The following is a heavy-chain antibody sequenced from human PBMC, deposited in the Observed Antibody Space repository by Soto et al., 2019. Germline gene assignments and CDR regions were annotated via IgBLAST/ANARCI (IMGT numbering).Heavy chain of an antibody. V-gene: IGHV3-43*01. CDR3: AKDLDYDSSGYYFDY. CDR1: GFTFDDYT. J-gene: IGHJ4*02. Sequence: GGSLRLSCAASGFTFDDYTMHWVRQAPGKGLEWVSLISWDGGSTYYADSVKGRFTISRDNSKNSLYLQMNSLRTEDTALYYCAKDLDYDSSGYYFDYWGQGTLVTVSS. D-gene: IGHD3-22*01. CDR2: ISWDGGST.